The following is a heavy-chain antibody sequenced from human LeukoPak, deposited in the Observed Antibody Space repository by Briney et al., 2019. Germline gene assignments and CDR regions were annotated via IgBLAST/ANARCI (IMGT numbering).Heavy chain of an antibody. Sequence: GGSLRLSCAASGFTFSSYWMSWVRQAPGKGLEWVANIKKDGSDKYYVNSVKGRFTISRDNAKNSLYLQMNSLRAEDTAVYYRARGDSSGSFDYWGQGTLVTVSS. V-gene: IGHV3-7*01. D-gene: IGHD3-22*01. CDR1: GFTFSSYW. J-gene: IGHJ4*02. CDR2: IKKDGSDK. CDR3: ARGDSSGSFDY.